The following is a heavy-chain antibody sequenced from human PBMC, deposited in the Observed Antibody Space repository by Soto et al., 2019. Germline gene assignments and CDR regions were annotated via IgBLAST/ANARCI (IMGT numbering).Heavy chain of an antibody. J-gene: IGHJ6*02. D-gene: IGHD4-17*01. CDR3: ARDLGGTVTTWEIYGMDV. Sequence: SETLSLTCTVSGGSISSYYWSWIRQPPGKGLEWIGYIYYSGSTNYNPSLKSRVTISVDTSKNQFSLKLSSVTAADTAVYYCARDLGGTVTTWEIYGMDVWGQGTTVTVSS. V-gene: IGHV4-59*01. CDR2: IYYSGST. CDR1: GGSISSYY.